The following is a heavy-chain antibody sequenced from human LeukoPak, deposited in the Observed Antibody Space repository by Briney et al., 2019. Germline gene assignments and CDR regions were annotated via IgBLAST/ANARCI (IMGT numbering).Heavy chain of an antibody. V-gene: IGHV1-69*05. J-gene: IGHJ4*02. CDR2: IIPIFGTA. D-gene: IGHD6-19*01. Sequence: GASVKVSCKASGYTFTSYGISWVRQAPGQGLEWMGGIIPIFGTANYAQKFQGRVTITTDESTSTAYMELSSLRSEDTAVYYCARDLGGSSGWYMSYWGQGTLVTVSS. CDR1: GYTFTSYG. CDR3: ARDLGGSSGWYMSY.